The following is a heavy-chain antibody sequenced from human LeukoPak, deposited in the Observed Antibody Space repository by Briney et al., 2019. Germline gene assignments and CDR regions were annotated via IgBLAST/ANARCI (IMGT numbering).Heavy chain of an antibody. CDR2: ISAYNGNT. D-gene: IGHD6-13*01. Sequence: ASVKVSCKASGYTFTSYGISWVRQAPGQGLGWMGWISAYNGNTNYAQKLQGRVTMTTDTSTSTAYMELRSLRSDDTAVYYCASSGSSWYVFDYWGQGTLVTVSS. V-gene: IGHV1-18*01. CDR1: GYTFTSYG. J-gene: IGHJ4*02. CDR3: ASSGSSWYVFDY.